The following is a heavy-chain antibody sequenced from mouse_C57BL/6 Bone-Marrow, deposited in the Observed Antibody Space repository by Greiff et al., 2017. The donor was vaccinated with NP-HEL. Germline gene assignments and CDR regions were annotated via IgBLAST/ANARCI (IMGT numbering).Heavy chain of an antibody. CDR2: INYDGSST. CDR1: GFTFSDYY. Sequence: EVKLMESEGGLVQPGSSMKLSCTASGFTFSDYYMAWVRQVPEKGLEWVANINYDGSSTYYLDSLKSRFILSRDNAKNILYLQMSSLKSEDTATYYCARDWLYFDYWGQGTTLTVSS. V-gene: IGHV5-16*01. CDR3: ARDWLYFDY. J-gene: IGHJ2*01.